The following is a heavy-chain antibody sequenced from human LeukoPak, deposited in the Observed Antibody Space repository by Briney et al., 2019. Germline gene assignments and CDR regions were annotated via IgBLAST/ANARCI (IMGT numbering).Heavy chain of an antibody. CDR3: ARLWRAAIDY. V-gene: IGHV4-39*01. J-gene: IGHJ4*02. CDR2: FYYSGST. CDR1: GGSISSSYY. D-gene: IGHD1-1*01. Sequence: SETLSLTCSVVSGGSISSSYYWGWLRQPPGKGLEWIGSFYYSGSTYYNPSLKSRVTISADTSKNQFSLKLSSVTAADTAVYYCARLWRAAIDYGGQGTLVAVSS.